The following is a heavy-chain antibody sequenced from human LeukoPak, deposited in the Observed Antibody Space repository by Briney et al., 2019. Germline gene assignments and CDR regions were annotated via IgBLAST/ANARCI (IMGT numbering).Heavy chain of an antibody. Sequence: PSETLSLTCTVSGYSMSSGYYWGWIRQPPERGLEWIGSMYHTGSTYYNPSLKSRVTISVDTSKNQFSLKLSSVTAADTAVYYCARDRGVVPAAIDAFDIWGRGTMVTVSS. V-gene: IGHV4-38-2*02. D-gene: IGHD2-2*01. CDR1: GYSMSSGYY. CDR3: ARDRGVVPAAIDAFDI. J-gene: IGHJ3*02. CDR2: MYHTGST.